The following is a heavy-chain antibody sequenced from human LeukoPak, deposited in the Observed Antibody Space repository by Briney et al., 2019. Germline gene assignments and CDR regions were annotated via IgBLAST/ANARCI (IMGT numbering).Heavy chain of an antibody. Sequence: GGSLRLSCAASGFTFSSYSMNWVRQAPGRGLEWVSSISSSSSYIYYADSVKGRFTISRDNAKNSLYLQMNSLRAEDTAVYYCARVGGGIHDPHDPWGQGTLVTVSS. CDR3: ARVGGGIHDPHDP. D-gene: IGHD2-15*01. J-gene: IGHJ5*02. CDR1: GFTFSSYS. V-gene: IGHV3-21*01. CDR2: ISSSSSYI.